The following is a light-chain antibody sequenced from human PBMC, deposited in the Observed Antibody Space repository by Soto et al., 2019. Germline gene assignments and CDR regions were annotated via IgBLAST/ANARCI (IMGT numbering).Light chain of an antibody. CDR2: DVS. CDR1: SSDVGGSNY. V-gene: IGLV2-14*01. CDR3: SSYTSSNTLV. J-gene: IGLJ2*01. Sequence: QSVLTQPASVSGSPGQSITISCTGTSSDVGGSNYVSWYQQHPGKAPKLMIYDVSNRPSGVSNRFSGSKSGNTASLTISGLRAEDEADYYCSSYTSSNTLVFGGGTKLTVL.